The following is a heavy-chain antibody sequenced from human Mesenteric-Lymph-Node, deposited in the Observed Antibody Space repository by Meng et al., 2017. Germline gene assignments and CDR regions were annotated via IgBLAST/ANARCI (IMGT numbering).Heavy chain of an antibody. V-gene: IGHV3-23*01. CDR1: GFTFSSYA. CDR3: AKRMITMIVVVTTHYDAFDI. D-gene: IGHD3-22*01. J-gene: IGHJ3*02. Sequence: GVLKISCAASGFTFSSYAMSWVRQAPGKGLEWVSAISGSGGSTYYADSVKGRFTISRDNSKNTLYLQMNSLRAEDTAVYYCAKRMITMIVVVTTHYDAFDIWGQGTMVTVSS. CDR2: ISGSGGST.